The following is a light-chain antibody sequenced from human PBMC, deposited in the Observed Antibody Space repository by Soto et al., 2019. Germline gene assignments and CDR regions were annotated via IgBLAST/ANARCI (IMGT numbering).Light chain of an antibody. V-gene: IGLV1-51*01. CDR1: SSDVGGYNY. CDR3: DSWDNSLSVVL. J-gene: IGLJ2*01. Sequence: QSALTQPASVSGSPGQSIAISCTGSSSDVGGYNYVSWYQHHPGKAPKLLIYDNYKRPSGIPDRFSGSTSGTSATLAIAGLQTGDEADYYCDSWDNSLSVVLFGGGTKLTVL. CDR2: DNY.